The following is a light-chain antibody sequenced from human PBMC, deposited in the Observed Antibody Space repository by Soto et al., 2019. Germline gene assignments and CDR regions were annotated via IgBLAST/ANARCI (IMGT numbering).Light chain of an antibody. CDR1: SSNIGRNS. V-gene: IGLV1-44*01. J-gene: IGLJ2*01. Sequence: QSVLTQPPSASGTPGQRVTISCSGSSSNIGRNSVMWYQQLPGTAPKLLIYNNNLRPSGVPDRFSGSKSGTSASLAISGLQSEDEADYYCAAWDDSLSGPVFGGGTKVTVL. CDR3: AAWDDSLSGPV. CDR2: NNN.